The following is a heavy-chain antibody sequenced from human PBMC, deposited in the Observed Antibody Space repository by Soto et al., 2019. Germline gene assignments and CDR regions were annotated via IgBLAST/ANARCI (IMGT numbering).Heavy chain of an antibody. V-gene: IGHV3-11*01. CDR2: ISSSGSTI. Sequence: PGGSLRLSCAASGFTFSDYYMNWIRQAPEKGLEWVSYISSSGSTIYYADAVKGRFTISRDNAKNSLYLQMNSLRAEDTAVYYCARDASSGWYVFDYWGQGTLVTVSS. J-gene: IGHJ4*02. CDR3: ARDASSGWYVFDY. CDR1: GFTFSDYY. D-gene: IGHD6-19*01.